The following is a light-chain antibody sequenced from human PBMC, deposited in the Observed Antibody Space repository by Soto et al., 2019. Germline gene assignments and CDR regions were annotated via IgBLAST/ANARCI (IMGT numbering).Light chain of an antibody. Sequence: AIRMTPSPSSLSASTGDRVTITCRASHGISSYLAWYQQKPGKAPKLLIYAASTLPSGVPSRFSGSGSVTDFTLTISCLQAEDFATYYCQQYYSYPLTFGQGTKVEIK. CDR2: AAS. J-gene: IGKJ1*01. CDR3: QQYYSYPLT. V-gene: IGKV1-8*01. CDR1: HGISSY.